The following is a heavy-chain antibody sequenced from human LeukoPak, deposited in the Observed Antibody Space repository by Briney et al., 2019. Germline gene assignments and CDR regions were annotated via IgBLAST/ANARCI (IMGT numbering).Heavy chain of an antibody. J-gene: IGHJ4*02. CDR3: TRLMESTYDSSGYDY. CDR2: IRSKANSYAT. Sequence: GGSLRLSCAASGFTFSGSAVHWVRQASGKGLEWVGRIRSKANSYATAYAASVKGRFTLSRDDSKNTAYLQMNSLKTEDTAVYYCTRLMESTYDSSGYDYWGQGTLVTVSS. D-gene: IGHD3-22*01. CDR1: GFTFSGSA. V-gene: IGHV3-73*01.